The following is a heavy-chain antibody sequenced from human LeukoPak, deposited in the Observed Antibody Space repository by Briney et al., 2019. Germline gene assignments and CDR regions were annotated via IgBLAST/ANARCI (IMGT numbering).Heavy chain of an antibody. V-gene: IGHV1-69*13. CDR1: GGTFSSYA. D-gene: IGHD6-6*01. J-gene: IGHJ3*02. Sequence: SVKVSCKASGGTFSSYAISWVRQAPGQGLEWMGGIIPIFGTANYAQKCQGRVTITADESTSTAYMELSSLRSEDTAVYYCARGSSSGDAFDIWGQGTMVTVSS. CDR3: ARGSSSGDAFDI. CDR2: IIPIFGTA.